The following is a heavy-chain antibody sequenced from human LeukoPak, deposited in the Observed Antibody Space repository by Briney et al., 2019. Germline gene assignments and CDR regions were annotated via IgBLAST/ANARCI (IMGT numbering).Heavy chain of an antibody. CDR1: GYTLTELS. Sequence: ASVKVSCKVSGYTLTELSMHWVRQAPGKGLEWMGGFDPEDGETIYAQKFQGRVTMTEDTSTDTAYMGLSSLRSEDTAVYYCATGGWFMTTVTTGFDYWGQGTLVTVSS. CDR2: FDPEDGET. CDR3: ATGGWFMTTVTTGFDY. J-gene: IGHJ4*02. D-gene: IGHD4-17*01. V-gene: IGHV1-24*01.